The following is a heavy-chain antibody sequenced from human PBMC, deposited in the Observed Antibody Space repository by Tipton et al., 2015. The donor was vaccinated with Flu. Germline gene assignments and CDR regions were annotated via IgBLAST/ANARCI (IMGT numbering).Heavy chain of an antibody. V-gene: IGHV1-2*02. CDR2: INPNSGGI. CDR3: ARGVKLGISAFDI. CDR1: GYTFTGYF. J-gene: IGHJ3*02. Sequence: QLVQSGAEVKKPGASVKVSCKASGYTFTGYFMHWVRQAPGQGLEWMGWINPNSGGINYAQEFQGRVTMTRETSISTAYMELSRLRSDDTAVYYCARGVKLGISAFDIWGQGTMVTVSS. D-gene: IGHD7-27*01.